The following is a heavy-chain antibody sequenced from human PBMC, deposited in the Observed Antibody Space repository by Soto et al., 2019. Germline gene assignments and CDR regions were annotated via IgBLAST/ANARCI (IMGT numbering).Heavy chain of an antibody. CDR1: GGSISSSSYY. D-gene: IGHD3-10*01. CDR3: ARRGSGSYSDY. CDR2: IYYSGST. V-gene: IGHV4-39*01. J-gene: IGHJ4*02. Sequence: SETLSLTCTVSGGSISSSSYYWGWIRQPPGKGLEWIGSIYYSGSTYYNPSLKSRVTISVDTSKNQFSLKLSSVTAADTAVYYCARRGSGSYSDYWGQGTLVAVSS.